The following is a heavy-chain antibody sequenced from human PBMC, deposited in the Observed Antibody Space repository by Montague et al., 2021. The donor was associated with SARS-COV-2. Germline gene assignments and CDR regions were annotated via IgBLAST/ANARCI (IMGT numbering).Heavy chain of an antibody. D-gene: IGHD2-15*01. V-gene: IGHV4-31*03. Sequence: TLSLTCTVSGDSISSSAYYWSWIRQHPGKGLEWIGYIYYTGSSYYNPTLRSRLTISVDTSKNQFSLKLNSVTAAETAVYYCARGGRAYRSGGSCYFVFDYWGQGTLVTVSS. CDR1: GDSISSSAYY. CDR3: ARGGRAYRSGGSCYFVFDY. CDR2: IYYTGSS. J-gene: IGHJ4*02.